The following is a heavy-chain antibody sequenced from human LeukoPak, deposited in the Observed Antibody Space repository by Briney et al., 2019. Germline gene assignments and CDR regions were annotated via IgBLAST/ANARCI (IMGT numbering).Heavy chain of an antibody. CDR1: GGTFSSYA. CDR2: IIPIFGTA. CDR3: AREALYCSSTSCYTFYYYYGMDV. V-gene: IGHV1-69*13. D-gene: IGHD2-2*02. J-gene: IGHJ6*02. Sequence: SVKVSCKASGGTFSSYAISWVRQAPGQGLEWMGGIIPIFGTANYAQKFQGRVTITADESTSTAYMELSSLRSEDTAVYYCAREALYCSSTSCYTFYYYYGMDVWGQGTTVTVSS.